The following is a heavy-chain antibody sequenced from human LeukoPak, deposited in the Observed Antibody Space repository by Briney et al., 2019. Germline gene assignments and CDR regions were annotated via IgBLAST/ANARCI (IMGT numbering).Heavy chain of an antibody. CDR3: ARGGPRDGYNQGWFDP. J-gene: IGHJ5*02. CDR2: IYYSGST. D-gene: IGHD5-24*01. CDR1: GGSISSSSYY. V-gene: IGHV4-39*07. Sequence: PSETLSLTCTVSGGSISSSSYYWGWIRQPPGKGLEWIGSIYYSGSTYYNPSLKSRVTISVDTSKNQFSLKLSSVTAADTAVYYCARGGPRDGYNQGWFDPWGQGTLVTVSS.